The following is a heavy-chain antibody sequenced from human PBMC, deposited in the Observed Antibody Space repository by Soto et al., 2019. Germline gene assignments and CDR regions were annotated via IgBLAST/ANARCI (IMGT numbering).Heavy chain of an antibody. J-gene: IGHJ6*02. CDR1: GFTFSSYA. D-gene: IGHD3-22*01. CDR2: ISYDGSNK. V-gene: IGHV3-30-3*01. CDR3: ARTYYDSSESYYYYYGMDV. Sequence: GGSLRLSCAASGFTFSSYAMHWARQAPGKGLEWVAVISYDGSNKYYADSVKGRFTISRDNSKNTLYLQMNSLRAEDTAVYYCARTYYDSSESYYYYYGMDVWGQGTTVTVSS.